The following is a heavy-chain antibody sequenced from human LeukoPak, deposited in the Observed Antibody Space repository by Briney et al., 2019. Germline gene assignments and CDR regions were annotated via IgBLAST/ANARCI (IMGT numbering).Heavy chain of an antibody. V-gene: IGHV4-59*01. Sequence: PSETLSPTCTVSGGSISSYYWSWIRQPPGKGLEWIGYIYYSGSTNYNPSLKSRVTISVDTSKNQFSLKLSSVTAADTAVCYCARDAGLYYGMDVWGQGTTVTVSS. CDR1: GGSISSYY. CDR2: IYYSGST. CDR3: ARDAGLYYGMDV. J-gene: IGHJ6*02.